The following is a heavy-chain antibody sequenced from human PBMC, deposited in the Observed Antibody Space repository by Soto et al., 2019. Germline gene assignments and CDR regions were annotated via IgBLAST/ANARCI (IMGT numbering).Heavy chain of an antibody. D-gene: IGHD3-16*01. J-gene: IGHJ3*02. V-gene: IGHV3-33*01. CDR2: IWDDGNKK. CDR1: GCTFSHYG. CDR3: VRGGNAAGAFDI. Sequence: QVQLVESGGDVVQPGRSLRLSCAASGCTFSHYGLHWVRQTPGKGLEWVAVIWDDGNKKFYADSVKGRFTISRDNSENMLYLQMNSLRAEDTAVYFCVRGGNAAGAFDIWGQGTMVTVFS.